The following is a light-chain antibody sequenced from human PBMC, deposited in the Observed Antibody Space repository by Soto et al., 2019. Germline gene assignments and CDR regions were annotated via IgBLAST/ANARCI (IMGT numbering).Light chain of an antibody. J-gene: IGKJ5*01. CDR2: AAS. Sequence: DIQMPQSPSSLSASVGERVTISCRASQTIDTYLNWYQHIPGKAPKLLIYAASNLQSGVPSRFSGSGSGTDFTLTISSLQPEDFATYYCQQSYLSPNTFGQGTRLEIK. CDR3: QQSYLSPNT. V-gene: IGKV1-39*01. CDR1: QTIDTY.